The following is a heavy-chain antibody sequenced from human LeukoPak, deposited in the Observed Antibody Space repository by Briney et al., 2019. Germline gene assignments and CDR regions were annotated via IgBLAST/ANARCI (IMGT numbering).Heavy chain of an antibody. V-gene: IGHV4-30-4*01. Sequence: SETLSLTCTVSGGSISSGDYYWSWVRQSPGKGLEWIGYIYNSDITYYNPSLRSRVTISRDTSKNQFSLKLISVTAADTAVYYCATMGGYDNLTGYYLNYWGQGTLVTVSS. CDR3: ATMGGYDNLTGYYLNY. CDR1: GGSISSGDYY. J-gene: IGHJ4*02. CDR2: IYNSDIT. D-gene: IGHD3-9*01.